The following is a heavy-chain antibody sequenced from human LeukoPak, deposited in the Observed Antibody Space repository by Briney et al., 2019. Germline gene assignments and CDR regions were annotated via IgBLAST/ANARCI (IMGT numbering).Heavy chain of an antibody. CDR1: GFAFSNTW. Sequence: GGSLRLSCAASGFAFSNTWMHWVRQAPGKGLEWVAVISYDGSNKYYADSVKGRFTISRDNSKNTLYLQMNSLRAEDTAVYYCAKGLDYWGQGTLVTVSS. J-gene: IGHJ4*02. CDR2: ISYDGSNK. V-gene: IGHV3-30*18. CDR3: AKGLDY.